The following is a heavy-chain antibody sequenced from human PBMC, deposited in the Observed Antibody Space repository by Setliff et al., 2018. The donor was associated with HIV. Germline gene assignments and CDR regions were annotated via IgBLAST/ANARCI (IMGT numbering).Heavy chain of an antibody. CDR2: IYSDGST. V-gene: IGHV3-53*04. CDR3: ARMSGYEPYYYYMDV. CDR1: GFIVSSNH. Sequence: ASGFIVSSNHMSWVRQAPGKGVECVSLIYSDGSTYSADSVKSRFTISKHNSKNTLYLQMNSLGAEDTAGYYCARMSGYEPYYYYMDVWGKGTTVTVSS. J-gene: IGHJ6*03. D-gene: IGHD2-15*01.